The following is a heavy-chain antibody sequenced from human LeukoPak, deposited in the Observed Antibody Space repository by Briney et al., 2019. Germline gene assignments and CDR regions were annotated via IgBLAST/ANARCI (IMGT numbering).Heavy chain of an antibody. CDR3: ARTPQGDNYFDY. CDR1: SGSISSYY. J-gene: IGHJ4*02. D-gene: IGHD3-9*01. Sequence: KPSETLSLTCTVSSGSISSYYWSWIRQPPGKGLEWIGYIYYSGSTNYNPSLKSRVTMSVDTSNNQLSLMMTSVTAADTAVFYCARTPQGDNYFDYWGQGHLVTVSS. CDR2: IYYSGST. V-gene: IGHV4-59*12.